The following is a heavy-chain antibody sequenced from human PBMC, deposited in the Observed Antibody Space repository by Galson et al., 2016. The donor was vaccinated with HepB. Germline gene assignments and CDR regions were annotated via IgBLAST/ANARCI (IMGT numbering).Heavy chain of an antibody. CDR2: IYWDDDK. D-gene: IGHD3-10*01. CDR1: GFSLSTSRVG. Sequence: PALVKPTQTLTLTCTFSGFSLSTSRVGVGWIRQTPGKALEWLALIYWDDDKRHRPSLTSRLTITKDTSKNQVVLTMTNLDPVDTATYYCAHAGRFGDVLIFDLWGQGTLVTVSS. CDR3: AHAGRFGDVLIFDL. J-gene: IGHJ4*02. V-gene: IGHV2-5*02.